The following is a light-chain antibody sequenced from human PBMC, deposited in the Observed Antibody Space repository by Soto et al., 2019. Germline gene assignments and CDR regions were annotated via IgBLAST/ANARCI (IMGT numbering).Light chain of an antibody. Sequence: EIVFTQSPGTLSLSPVERATLSCRASQRGSCCYLAWYQQRPGQAPRLLIYGASSRATGIPARFSGSGSGTEFTLTISSLESEDFAVYYCQQYNSSPPWTFGQGTKVEIK. CDR3: QQYNSSPPWT. CDR2: GAS. CDR1: QRGSCCY. V-gene: IGKV3-20*01. J-gene: IGKJ1*01.